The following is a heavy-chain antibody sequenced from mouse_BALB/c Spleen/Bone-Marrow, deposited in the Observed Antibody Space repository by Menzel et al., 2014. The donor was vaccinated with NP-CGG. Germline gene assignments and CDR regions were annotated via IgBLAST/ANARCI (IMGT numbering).Heavy chain of an antibody. CDR1: GYTFTSYI. Sequence: EVKLMESGPEQVKPGASVKMSCKASGYTFTSYIMHWVKQKPGQGLEWIGYINPYNDGTKYNEKFKGKATLTSDKSSSTAYMELSSLTSEDSAVYYCARRWLPYAMDYWGQGTSVTVSS. V-gene: IGHV1-14*01. CDR2: INPYNDGT. CDR3: ARRWLPYAMDY. D-gene: IGHD2-3*01. J-gene: IGHJ4*01.